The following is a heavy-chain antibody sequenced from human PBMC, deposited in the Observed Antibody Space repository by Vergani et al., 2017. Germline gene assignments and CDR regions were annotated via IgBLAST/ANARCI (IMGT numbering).Heavy chain of an antibody. CDR1: GFSFPGYA. CDR2: VSGSSATP. D-gene: IGHD2-21*02. V-gene: IGHV3-23*01. CDR3: ARDPRGYGGDPEDYYYGMDV. Sequence: EVQLLESGGGLVQPGGSLRLSCEASGFSFPGYAMSWVRQAPGKGLEWVSSVSGSSATPYYADSVKGRFIISRDNSKNTLHLQMNSLSADDTAVYYCARDPRGYGGDPEDYYYGMDVWGQGTTVTVSS. J-gene: IGHJ6*02.